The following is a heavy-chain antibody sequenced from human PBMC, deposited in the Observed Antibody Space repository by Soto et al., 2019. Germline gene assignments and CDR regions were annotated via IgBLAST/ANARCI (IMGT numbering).Heavy chain of an antibody. Sequence: ASVKVSCEASGYTLTSYAMHWVRQAPGQRLEWMGWINAGNGNTKYSQKFQGRVTITRDTSASTAYMELSSLRSEDTAVYYCARSIVVVTALDYWGQGTLVTVSS. V-gene: IGHV1-3*01. D-gene: IGHD2-21*02. J-gene: IGHJ4*02. CDR3: ARSIVVVTALDY. CDR2: INAGNGNT. CDR1: GYTLTSYA.